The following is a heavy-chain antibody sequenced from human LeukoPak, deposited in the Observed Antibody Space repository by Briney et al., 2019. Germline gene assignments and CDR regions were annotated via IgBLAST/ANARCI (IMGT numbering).Heavy chain of an antibody. CDR3: AKDGGGSIAAAGADY. V-gene: IGHV3-23*01. J-gene: IGHJ4*02. D-gene: IGHD6-13*01. CDR2: IRGSGDST. CDR1: GFTFSTYA. Sequence: GGSLRLSCAASGFTFSTYAMSWVRQAPGKGLEWVSGIRGSGDSTYYADSVKGRFTISRDNSKNTLYLQMNSLRAEDTAVYYCAKDGGGSIAAAGADYWGQGTLVTVSS.